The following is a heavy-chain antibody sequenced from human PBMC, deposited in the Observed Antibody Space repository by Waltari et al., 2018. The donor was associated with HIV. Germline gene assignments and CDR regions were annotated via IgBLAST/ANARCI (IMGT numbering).Heavy chain of an antibody. CDR2: MSYSGST. Sequence: QLQLQESGPGLVKSSETLSPTCTVSGGSMTSRSYYWGWIRQPPGKGLEWIGSMSYSGSTYNNVSLRSRLTISVDTSKNQFSLKLTSVTAADTAMYYCARSFSGYSNYFDPWGQGTLVTVSS. CDR1: GGSMTSRSYY. D-gene: IGHD4-4*01. V-gene: IGHV4-39*01. J-gene: IGHJ5*02. CDR3: ARSFSGYSNYFDP.